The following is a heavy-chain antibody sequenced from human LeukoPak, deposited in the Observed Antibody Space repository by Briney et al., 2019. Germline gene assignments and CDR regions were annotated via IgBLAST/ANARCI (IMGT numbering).Heavy chain of an antibody. D-gene: IGHD3-3*01. CDR2: ISYDGSNK. V-gene: IGHV3-30-3*01. CDR3: ARGSFWSGPRDY. J-gene: IGHJ4*02. Sequence: GRSLRLSCAASGFTFSSYAMHWVRQAPGKGLEWVAVISYDGSNKDYADSVKGRSTISRDNSKNTLYLQMNSLRAEDTAVYYCARGSFWSGPRDYWGQGTLVTVSS. CDR1: GFTFSSYA.